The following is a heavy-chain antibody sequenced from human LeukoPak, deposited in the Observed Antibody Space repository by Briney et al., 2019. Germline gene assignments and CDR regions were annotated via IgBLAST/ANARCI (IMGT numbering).Heavy chain of an antibody. D-gene: IGHD1-14*01. J-gene: IGHJ5*02. CDR1: GFTFSDYG. V-gene: IGHV3-23*01. CDR3: AKKYNTGLVP. Sequence: PGGSLRLSCAAAGFTFSDYGMNCVRQAPGKGLEWVSGISGSGISTYYADSVKGRFTISRDNSKNTLYLQMNSLRAEDTAVYYCAKKYNTGLVPWGQGTLVTVSS. CDR2: ISGSGIST.